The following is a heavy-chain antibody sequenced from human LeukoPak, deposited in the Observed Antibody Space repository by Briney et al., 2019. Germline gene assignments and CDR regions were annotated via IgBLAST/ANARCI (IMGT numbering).Heavy chain of an antibody. V-gene: IGHV3-33*01. Sequence: GGSLRLSCAASGFTFSNYGMHWVRQAPGKGLEWVAVVSHDGSKKEFADSVKGRFTISRDNSKNTVWLQMDSLRAEDTAVYYCARDRDTAMGLWGQGTLVTVSS. CDR2: VSHDGSKK. CDR3: ARDRDTAMGL. CDR1: GFTFSNYG. D-gene: IGHD5-18*01. J-gene: IGHJ4*02.